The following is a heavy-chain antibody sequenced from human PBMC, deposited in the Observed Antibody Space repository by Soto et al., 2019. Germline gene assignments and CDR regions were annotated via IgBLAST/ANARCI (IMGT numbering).Heavy chain of an antibody. CDR2: IWSDGSNE. J-gene: IGHJ6*03. D-gene: IGHD3-10*01. CDR3: ARESTFGDTKHNYLDV. Sequence: QVQLVESGGGVVQPGRSLRLSCAASEFTFSRHGMHWVRQAPGKGLQWVGVIWSDGSNEVYADSVKGRFIISRDNSKNILYLQMNSLRAEDTAVYYCARESTFGDTKHNYLDVWGTGITVTVSS. V-gene: IGHV3-33*01. CDR1: EFTFSRHG.